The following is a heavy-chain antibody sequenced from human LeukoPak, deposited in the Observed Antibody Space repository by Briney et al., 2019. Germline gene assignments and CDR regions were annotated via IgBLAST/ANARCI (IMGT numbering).Heavy chain of an antibody. D-gene: IGHD4-17*01. V-gene: IGHV3-23*01. CDR3: AKDGVNYGDYVIGYYGMDV. CDR1: GFTFSSYA. J-gene: IGHJ6*02. CDR2: ISGSGGST. Sequence: PGGSLRLSCAASGFTFSSYAMSWVRQAPGKGLEWVSAISGSGGSTYYADSVKGRFTISRDNSKNTLYLQMNSLRAEDTAVYYCAKDGVNYGDYVIGYYGMDVWGQGTTVTVSS.